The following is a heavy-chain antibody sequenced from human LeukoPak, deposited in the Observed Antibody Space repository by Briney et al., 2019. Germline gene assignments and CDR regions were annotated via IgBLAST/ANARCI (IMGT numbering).Heavy chain of an antibody. D-gene: IGHD3-22*01. CDR3: AKDSSGYYWHY. J-gene: IGHJ4*02. CDR1: GFTFDDYA. Sequence: PGGSLRLSCAASGFTFDDYAMHWVRQAPGKGLEWVSLISWDGGSTYYADSVKGRFTISRDNSKNSLYLQMNNLRAEDTALYYCAKDSSGYYWHYGGQGTLVTVSS. V-gene: IGHV3-43D*03. CDR2: ISWDGGST.